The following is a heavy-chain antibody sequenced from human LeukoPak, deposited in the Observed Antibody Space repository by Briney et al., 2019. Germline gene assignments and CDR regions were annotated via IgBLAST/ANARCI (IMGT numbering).Heavy chain of an antibody. D-gene: IGHD2-21*01. Sequence: SETLSLTCAVYGGSFSGYYWSWIRQPPGKGLEWIGEINHSGSTNYNPSLKSRVTISVDTSKNQFSLKLSSVTAADTAVYYCARSFIVVVIASPYYFDYWGQGTLVTVSS. CDR1: GGSFSGYY. J-gene: IGHJ4*02. V-gene: IGHV4-34*01. CDR3: ARSFIVVVIASPYYFDY. CDR2: INHSGST.